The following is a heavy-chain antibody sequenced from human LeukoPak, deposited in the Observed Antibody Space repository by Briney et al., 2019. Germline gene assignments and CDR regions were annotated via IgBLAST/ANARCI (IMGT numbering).Heavy chain of an antibody. CDR3: ARGTESYEEDY. Sequence: SVKVSCKASGGTFSSYAISWVRQASGQGLEWMGRIIPILGIANYAQKFQGRVTITADKSTSTAYMELSSLRSEDTAVYYCARGTESYEEDYWGQGTLVTVSS. D-gene: IGHD5-18*01. J-gene: IGHJ4*02. V-gene: IGHV1-69*04. CDR2: IIPILGIA. CDR1: GGTFSSYA.